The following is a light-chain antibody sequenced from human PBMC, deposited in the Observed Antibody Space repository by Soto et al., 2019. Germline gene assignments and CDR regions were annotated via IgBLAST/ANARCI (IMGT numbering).Light chain of an antibody. V-gene: IGLV1-40*01. CDR2: GNS. CDR1: SSNIGAGYD. Sequence: QSVLTKPPSVSGAPGQRVTISCTGSSSNIGAGYDVHWYQQLPGTAPKLLIYGNSNRPSGVPDRFSGSKSGTSASLAITGRQAEDEADYYCQSYDSSRSGVVFGGGTKLTVL. CDR3: QSYDSSRSGVV. J-gene: IGLJ2*01.